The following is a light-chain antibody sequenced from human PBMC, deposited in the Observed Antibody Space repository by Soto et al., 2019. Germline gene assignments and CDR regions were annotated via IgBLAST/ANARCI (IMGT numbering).Light chain of an antibody. CDR3: MQGTHWPIT. Sequence: DVVMTRSPLSLPVTLGQPASISWRSNQSLVHSDGIAYFSWFQQRPGRSPRRLIYKVSNRDSGVPARFSGSGSGTDFALKISRVEAEDVGVYYCMQGTHWPITFGQGTRLEIK. CDR2: KVS. J-gene: IGKJ5*01. V-gene: IGKV2-30*02. CDR1: QSLVHSDGIAY.